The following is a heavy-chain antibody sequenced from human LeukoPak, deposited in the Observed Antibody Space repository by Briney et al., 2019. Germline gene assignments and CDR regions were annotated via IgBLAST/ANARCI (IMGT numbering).Heavy chain of an antibody. V-gene: IGHV3-7*01. CDR2: IKPNGSET. J-gene: IGHJ4*02. CDR3: AREGYDSSGYYYSY. Sequence: GGSLRLSCAASGFTFSSYWMSWVRQAPGQGLEWVANIKPNGSETYYVHSVKGRFTISRDNAKNSPYLQMNSLRAEDTAVYYCAREGYDSSGYYYSYWGQGTLVTVSS. D-gene: IGHD3-22*01. CDR1: GFTFSSYW.